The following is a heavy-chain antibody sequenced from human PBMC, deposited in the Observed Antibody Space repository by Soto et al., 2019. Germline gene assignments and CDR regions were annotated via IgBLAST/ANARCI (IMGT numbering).Heavy chain of an antibody. V-gene: IGHV4-39*02. D-gene: IGHD6-25*01. CDR2: IYYSGST. J-gene: IGHJ4*02. CDR3: AREYSSAPDY. Sequence: QLQLQESDPGLVKPSETLSLTCTVSGGPISSSSYCWGWIRQPPGKGLEWIGSIYYSGSTFYSPSLRSRVTISVDTSKNQFSLRVSSVTSADTAAYYCAREYSSAPDYWGQGTLVTVSS. CDR1: GGPISSSSYC.